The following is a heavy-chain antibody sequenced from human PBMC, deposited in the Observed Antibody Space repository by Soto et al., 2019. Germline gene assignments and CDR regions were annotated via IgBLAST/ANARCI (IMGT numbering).Heavy chain of an antibody. J-gene: IGHJ4*02. CDR3: AKEYEYSSGWERLDY. CDR1: GFTFSSYA. D-gene: IGHD6-19*01. CDR2: ISGSGIST. V-gene: IGHV3-23*01. Sequence: GGSLRLSCAASGFTFSSYAMSWVRQAPGKGLEWVSAISGSGISTYYADSVKGRFTISRDNSKNTLYLQMNSLRAEDTAVYYCAKEYEYSSGWERLDYWGQGTLVTVSS.